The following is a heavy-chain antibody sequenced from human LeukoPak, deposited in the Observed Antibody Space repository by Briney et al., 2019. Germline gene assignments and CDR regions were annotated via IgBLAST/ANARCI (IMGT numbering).Heavy chain of an antibody. J-gene: IGHJ4*02. CDR2: IYYSGST. Sequence: PSETLSLTCTVSGGSISSYYWSWIRQPPWKGLEWIGYIYYSGSTNYNPSLKSRVTISVDTSKNQFSLKLSSVTAADTAVYYCASLSIAAAGYYFDYWGQGTLVTVSS. CDR3: ASLSIAAAGYYFDY. D-gene: IGHD6-13*01. CDR1: GGSISSYY. V-gene: IGHV4-59*08.